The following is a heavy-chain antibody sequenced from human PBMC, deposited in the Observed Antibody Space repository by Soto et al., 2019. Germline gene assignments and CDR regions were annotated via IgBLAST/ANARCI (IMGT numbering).Heavy chain of an antibody. D-gene: IGHD1-1*01. V-gene: IGHV3-7*03. CDR3: ARQVVEVVGLNWFDP. CDR2: IKEDESET. J-gene: IGHJ5*02. Sequence: EVQLVESGGGLVQPGGSLRLSCAASGFTFRRHWMSWVRQAPGKGLEWVANIKEDESETYYVDSVEGRFTISRDNARSSLYLEMNSLRAEDTAVYHCARQVVEVVGLNWFDPWGQGTLVTVSS. CDR1: GFTFRRHW.